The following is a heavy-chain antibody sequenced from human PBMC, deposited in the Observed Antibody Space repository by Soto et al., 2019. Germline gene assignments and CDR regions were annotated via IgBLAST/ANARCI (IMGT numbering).Heavy chain of an antibody. D-gene: IGHD2-2*01. CDR2: IYSGGST. CDR1: GFTVSSNY. Sequence: ESGGGLVQPGGSLRLSCAASGFTVSSNYMSWVRQAPGKGLEWVSVIYSGGSTYYADSVKGRFTISRDNSKNTLYLQMNSLRAEDTAVYYCEGIVVVPAAMKDYWGQGTLVTVSS. V-gene: IGHV3-66*01. CDR3: EGIVVVPAAMKDY. J-gene: IGHJ4*02.